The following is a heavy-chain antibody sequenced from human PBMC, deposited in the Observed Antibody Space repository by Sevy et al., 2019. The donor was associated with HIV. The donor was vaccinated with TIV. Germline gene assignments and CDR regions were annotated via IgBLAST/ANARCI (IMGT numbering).Heavy chain of an antibody. Sequence: GGSLRLSCAASGFTFSTYTMNWVRQAPGKGLEWVSAISGSGGSTYYADSVKGRFTISRDKSKNTLFLQMNSLRAEDTAVYYCAKGDSTFYDLDVWGQGTTVTVSS. D-gene: IGHD6-13*01. CDR1: GFTFSTYT. CDR3: AKGDSTFYDLDV. CDR2: ISGSGGST. V-gene: IGHV3-23*01. J-gene: IGHJ6*02.